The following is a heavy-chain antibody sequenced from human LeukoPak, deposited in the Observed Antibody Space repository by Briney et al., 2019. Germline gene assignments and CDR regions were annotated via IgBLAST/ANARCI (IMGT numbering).Heavy chain of an antibody. J-gene: IGHJ4*02. CDR3: ARGEHITIFGVAHLRYYFDY. Sequence: GGSLRLSCAASGFTFSSYGMHWVRQAPGKGLEWVAVISYDGSNKYYADSVKGRFTISRDNSKNTLYLQMNSLRAEDTAVYYCARGEHITIFGVAHLRYYFDYWGQGTLVTVSS. CDR2: ISYDGSNK. CDR1: GFTFSSYG. D-gene: IGHD3-3*01. V-gene: IGHV3-30*03.